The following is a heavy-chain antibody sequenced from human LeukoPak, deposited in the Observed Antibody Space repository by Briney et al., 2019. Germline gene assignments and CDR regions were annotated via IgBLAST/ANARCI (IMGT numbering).Heavy chain of an antibody. CDR2: FYIGGTT. CDR1: GFTVSSNH. J-gene: IGHJ4*02. CDR3: ARDGSSHYYFDY. Sequence: GGSLRLSCVASGFTVSSNHMNWVRQAPGRGLEWVSIFYIGGTTYYSDAVRGRFTISRDNSKNTLYLEMNSLRAEDTAVYYCARDGSSHYYFDYWGQGTLVTVSS. D-gene: IGHD2-15*01. V-gene: IGHV3-53*01.